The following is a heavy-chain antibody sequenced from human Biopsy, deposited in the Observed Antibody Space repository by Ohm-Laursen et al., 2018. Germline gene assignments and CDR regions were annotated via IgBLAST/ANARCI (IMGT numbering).Heavy chain of an antibody. Sequence: GSLRLSCAASGFPFSDYYMRWIRQAPGKGLDWVSYISDGGTTIYYADSVKGRFTISRDNAKKSLYLQMNSLRAEDTAVYYCAKEEPPQGYDFWSGHYYYFDYWGQGTLVTVSS. CDR3: AKEEPPQGYDFWSGHYYYFDY. CDR2: ISDGGTTI. J-gene: IGHJ4*01. D-gene: IGHD3-3*01. V-gene: IGHV3-11*01. CDR1: GFPFSDYY.